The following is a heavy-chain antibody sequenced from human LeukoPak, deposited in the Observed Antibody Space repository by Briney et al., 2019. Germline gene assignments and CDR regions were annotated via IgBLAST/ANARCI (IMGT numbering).Heavy chain of an antibody. CDR1: GFTFSSYG. V-gene: IGHV3-30*18. J-gene: IGHJ4*02. D-gene: IGHD2-2*01. CDR3: AKDGGCSSTSCSYFFDY. CDR2: ISYDGSNK. Sequence: PGVSLRLSCAASGFTFSSYGMHWVRQAPGKGLEWVAVISYDGSNKYYADSVKGRFTISRDNSKNTLYLQMNSLRAEDTAVYYCAKDGGCSSTSCSYFFDYWGQGTLVTVSS.